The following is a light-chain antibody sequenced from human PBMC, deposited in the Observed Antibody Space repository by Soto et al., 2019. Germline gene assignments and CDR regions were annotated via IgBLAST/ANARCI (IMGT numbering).Light chain of an antibody. Sequence: DIQLTQSPSSLSASVGDSLTLTCLASQYISTYLNWYQQKPGKAPRLLIYAASSLQSGVPSRFSGSGSGTEFTLTISSLQPEDFATYYCQQLNSYPPTFGQGTKVDIK. CDR1: QYISTY. J-gene: IGKJ1*01. CDR3: QQLNSYPPT. V-gene: IGKV1-9*01. CDR2: AAS.